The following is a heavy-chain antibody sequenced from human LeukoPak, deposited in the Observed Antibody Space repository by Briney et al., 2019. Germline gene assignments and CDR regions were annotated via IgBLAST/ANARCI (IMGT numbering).Heavy chain of an antibody. J-gene: IGHJ3*01. CDR1: GGSIRSSSYY. Sequence: SETLSLTCTVSGGSIRSSSYYWGWIRQPPGKGLEWIGSIYYSGSTIYYNGSSYYNPSLQGRGTISVDTSNNQFSLKLNSVTAADTAVYYCARITDRTIFGEIMHGFDVWGQGTPVTVSS. CDR3: ARITDRTIFGEIMHGFDV. CDR2: IYYSGSTIYYNGSS. D-gene: IGHD3-3*01. V-gene: IGHV4-39*01.